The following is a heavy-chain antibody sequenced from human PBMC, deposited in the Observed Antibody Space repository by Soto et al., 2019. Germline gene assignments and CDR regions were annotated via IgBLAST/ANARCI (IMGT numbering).Heavy chain of an antibody. D-gene: IGHD2-21*02. CDR3: ARRGGRDSNPQDAFDI. J-gene: IGHJ3*02. Sequence: SVNVSCKASGVTFSSYSLSWVRQAPGQGLEWMGGIIPIFGTANDAQKFQGRGTLTADEPTSTAYMELSTLTSAATDVYYCARRGGRDSNPQDAFDIWGQGTMVTVSS. CDR1: GVTFSSYS. CDR2: IIPIFGTA. V-gene: IGHV1-69*13.